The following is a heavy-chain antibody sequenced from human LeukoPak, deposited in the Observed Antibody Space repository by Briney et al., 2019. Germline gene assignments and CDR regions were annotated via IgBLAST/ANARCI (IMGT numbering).Heavy chain of an antibody. J-gene: IGHJ6*03. CDR2: INPKSGGT. Sequence: ASVKVSCKAFGYTFTGYWMHWVRQAPGQGPEWMGWINPKSGGTNYAQKLQGRVTMTTDTSTSTAYMELRSLRSDDTAVYYCARIPGRLRADYYYYYMDVWGKGTTVTVSS. D-gene: IGHD5-12*01. V-gene: IGHV1-2*02. CDR3: ARIPGRLRADYYYYYMDV. CDR1: GYTFTGYW.